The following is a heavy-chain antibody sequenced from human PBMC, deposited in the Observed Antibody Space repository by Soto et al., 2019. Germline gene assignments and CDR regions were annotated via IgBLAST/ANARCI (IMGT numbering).Heavy chain of an antibody. CDR3: ARDYVGILTGYYFDY. D-gene: IGHD3-9*01. V-gene: IGHV3-48*02. CDR2: ISSSSSTI. CDR1: GFTFSSYS. Sequence: GGSLRLSCAASGFTFSSYSMNWVRQAPGKGLEWVSYISSSSSTIYYADSVKGRFTISRDNAKNSLYLQMNSLRDEDTAVYYCARDYVGILTGYYFDYWGQGTLVTVSS. J-gene: IGHJ4*02.